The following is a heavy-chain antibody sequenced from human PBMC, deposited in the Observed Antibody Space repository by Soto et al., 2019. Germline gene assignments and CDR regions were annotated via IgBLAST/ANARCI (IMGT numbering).Heavy chain of an antibody. CDR2: IGAYNGNT. V-gene: IGHV1-18*01. CDR1: GYTFCNHG. CDR3: ARVPKLVGYLSYSVDV. J-gene: IGHJ6*03. D-gene: IGHD6-6*01. Sequence: QVQLLQCGAEVKKPGASVKVSCKASGYTFCNHGITWVRQAPGQGLEWMGWIGAYNGNTHYTQSLQARVTMTTDTPTSTAYMAATGLTTHDTAVYYSARVPKLVGYLSYSVDVWRKGT.